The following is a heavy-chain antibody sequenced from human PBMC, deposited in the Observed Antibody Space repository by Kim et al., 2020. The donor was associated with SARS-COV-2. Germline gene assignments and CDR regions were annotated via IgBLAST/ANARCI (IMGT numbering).Heavy chain of an antibody. D-gene: IGHD6-13*01. J-gene: IGHJ4*02. Sequence: YADTGKGRLTISRDNSKNTLYLEMNSLRAEDTAVYYCAKDRVSSWYYFDYWGQGTLVTVSS. CDR3: AKDRVSSWYYFDY. V-gene: IGHV3-23*01.